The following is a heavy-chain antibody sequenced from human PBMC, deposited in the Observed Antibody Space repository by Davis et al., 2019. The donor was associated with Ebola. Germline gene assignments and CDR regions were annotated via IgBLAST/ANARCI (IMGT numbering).Heavy chain of an antibody. J-gene: IGHJ6*02. Sequence: PGGSLRLSCKGSGYSFTSYWIGWVRQMPGKGLEWMGIIYPGDSDTRYSPSFQGQVTISADKSISTAYLQWSSLKASDTAMYYCARLRLRDSYYYGMDVWGQGTTVTVSS. CDR1: GYSFTSYW. D-gene: IGHD4-17*01. V-gene: IGHV5-51*01. CDR3: ARLRLRDSYYYGMDV. CDR2: IYPGDSDT.